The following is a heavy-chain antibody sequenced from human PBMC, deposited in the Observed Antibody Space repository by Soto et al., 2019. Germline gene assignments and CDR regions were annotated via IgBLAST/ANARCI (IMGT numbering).Heavy chain of an antibody. Sequence: QVQLVQSGAEVKKPGSSVKVSCKASGGTFSSYAISWVRQAPGQGLEWMGGIIPIFGTANYAQKFQGRVTITNDKSTSTDNMELSSLRSEDTAVYFCARVGLISLYYDYGMDVWGQGTTVTVSS. CDR2: IIPIFGTA. CDR3: ARVGLISLYYDYGMDV. J-gene: IGHJ6*02. D-gene: IGHD3-3*02. V-gene: IGHV1-69*06. CDR1: GGTFSSYA.